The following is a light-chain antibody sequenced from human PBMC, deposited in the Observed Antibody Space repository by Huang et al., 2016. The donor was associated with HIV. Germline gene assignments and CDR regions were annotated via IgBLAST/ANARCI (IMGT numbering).Light chain of an antibody. Sequence: VLTQSPGSVSVSLGDRVTVSCRASQSVDSGYLAWYQQKVGQSPRLLVYGTSSRASGIPSRFSGSGSGTEFTLTISRLEPEDFGVYYCHQYGSSKATFGQGTKVDI. V-gene: IGKV3-20*01. CDR3: HQYGSSKAT. CDR1: QSVDSGY. CDR2: GTS. J-gene: IGKJ1*01.